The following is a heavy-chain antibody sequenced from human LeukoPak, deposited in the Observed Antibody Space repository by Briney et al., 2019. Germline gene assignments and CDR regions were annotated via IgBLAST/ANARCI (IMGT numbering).Heavy chain of an antibody. Sequence: GGSLRLSCAASGFTFSSYSMNWVRQAPGKGLEWVSSISSSSSYIYYADSVKGRFTISRDNAKNLLYLQMNSLRAEDTAVYYCARGRGNCSGGSCYSRYYYYMDVWGKGTTVTVSS. CDR3: ARGRGNCSGGSCYSRYYYYMDV. CDR2: ISSSSSYI. D-gene: IGHD2-15*01. J-gene: IGHJ6*03. CDR1: GFTFSSYS. V-gene: IGHV3-21*01.